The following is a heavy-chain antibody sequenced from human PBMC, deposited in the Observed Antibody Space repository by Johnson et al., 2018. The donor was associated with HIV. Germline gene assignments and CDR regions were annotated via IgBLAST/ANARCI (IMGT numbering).Heavy chain of an antibody. Sequence: QVQLVESGGGVVQPGGSLRLSCAASGFTFSSYGMHWVRQAPGKGLEWVAFIRYDGSKKYYADSVKGRFTISRDNSKNTLYLQLNRLRAEDTAVYYCAKDRPRVGATAPSGGMDFDSWGQGTMGTVSS. V-gene: IGHV3-30*02. J-gene: IGHJ3*02. CDR2: IRYDGSKK. CDR3: AKDRPRVGATAPSGGMDFDS. CDR1: GFTFSSYG. D-gene: IGHD1-26*01.